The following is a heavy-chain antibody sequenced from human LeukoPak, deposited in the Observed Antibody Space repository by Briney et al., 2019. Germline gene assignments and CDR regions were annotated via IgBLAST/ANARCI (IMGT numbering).Heavy chain of an antibody. D-gene: IGHD5-24*01. Sequence: SETLSLTCAVYGASFSAYYWCWIRQPPGKGLEWIGEINHSGGTNYSPSLKSRVTISVDTSKNHFSLKLSSVTAADTAVYYCARNRDGYNSFDYWGQGTLVTVSS. CDR3: ARNRDGYNSFDY. J-gene: IGHJ4*02. V-gene: IGHV4-34*09. CDR1: GASFSAYY. CDR2: INHSGGT.